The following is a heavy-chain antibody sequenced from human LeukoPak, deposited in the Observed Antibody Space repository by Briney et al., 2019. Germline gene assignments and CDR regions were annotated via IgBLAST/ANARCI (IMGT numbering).Heavy chain of an antibody. D-gene: IGHD6-13*01. J-gene: IGHJ5*02. CDR1: GFTFSSYW. CDR2: IKQDGSEK. Sequence: PGGSLRLSCAASGFTFSSYWMSWVRQAPGKGLEWVANIKQDGSEKYYVDSVKGRFTISRDNAKNSLYLQMNSLRAEDTAVYYCARDFSYIAPNWFDPWGQGTLVTVSS. V-gene: IGHV3-7*01. CDR3: ARDFSYIAPNWFDP.